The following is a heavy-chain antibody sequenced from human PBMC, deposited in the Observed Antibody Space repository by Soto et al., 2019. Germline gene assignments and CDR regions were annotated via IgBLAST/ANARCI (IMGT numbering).Heavy chain of an antibody. CDR2: IIPIFGTA. V-gene: IGHV1-69*12. Sequence: QVQLVQFGAEVKKPGSSVKVSCKASGGTFSSYVISWVRQAPGQGLEWMAGIIPIFGTANYAQKFQGRVTIRGEEWTSTASRELSSGRSEDPPVYYWASHDLRGFGESGPSDYWGQGPLVTVSS. D-gene: IGHD3-10*01. CDR3: ASHDLRGFGESGPSDY. CDR1: GGTFSSYV. J-gene: IGHJ4*02.